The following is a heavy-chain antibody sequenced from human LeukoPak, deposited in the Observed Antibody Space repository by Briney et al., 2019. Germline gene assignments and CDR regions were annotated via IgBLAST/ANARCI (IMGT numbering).Heavy chain of an antibody. CDR1: GFTFSSYA. Sequence: GRSLRLSCAASGFTFSSYAMHWVRQAPGKGLEWVAVISYDGSNKYYADSVKGRFTISRDNSKNTLYLQMNSLGAEDTAVYYCARDSFQSLDYWGQGTLVTVSS. V-gene: IGHV3-30-3*01. CDR2: ISYDGSNK. J-gene: IGHJ4*02. CDR3: ARDSFQSLDY.